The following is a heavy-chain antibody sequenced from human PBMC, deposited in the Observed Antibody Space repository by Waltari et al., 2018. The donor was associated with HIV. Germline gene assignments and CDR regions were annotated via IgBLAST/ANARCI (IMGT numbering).Heavy chain of an antibody. CDR2: IYYSGST. J-gene: IGHJ4*02. CDR1: GGSISSSSYY. D-gene: IGHD6-19*01. CDR3: GRHGNSGWYLIDF. V-gene: IGHV4-39*01. Sequence: QLQLQESGPGLVKPSETLSLTCTVSGGSISSSSYYWGWIRQPPGKGLEWIGTIYYSGSTYYNPSLKSRVTISVDTSKNQFSLKLSSVTAADTAVYYCGRHGNSGWYLIDFWGQGTLVTVSS.